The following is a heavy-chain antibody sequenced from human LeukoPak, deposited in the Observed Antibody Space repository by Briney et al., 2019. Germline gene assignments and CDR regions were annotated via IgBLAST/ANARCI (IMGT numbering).Heavy chain of an antibody. Sequence: ASVKVSCKASGYTFTSYDINWVRQATGQGLEWMGWMNPNSGNTGYAQKFQGRVTMTRNTSISTAYMELSSLRPEDTAVYYCARGQQRSFYYYYYGMDVWGQGTTVTVSS. V-gene: IGHV1-8*01. D-gene: IGHD6-13*01. CDR2: MNPNSGNT. J-gene: IGHJ6*02. CDR3: ARGQQRSFYYYYYGMDV. CDR1: GYTFTSYD.